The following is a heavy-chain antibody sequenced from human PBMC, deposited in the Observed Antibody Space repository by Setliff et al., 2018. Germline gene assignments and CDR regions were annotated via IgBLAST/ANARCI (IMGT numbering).Heavy chain of an antibody. CDR3: AKDYQSDSGWDIDY. V-gene: IGHV3-15*01. D-gene: IGHD6-19*01. CDR2: IKTRGEGGTT. CDR1: GFSFRDAW. J-gene: IGHJ4*02. Sequence: PGGSLRLSCEASGFSFRDAWMIWVRQPPGKGLEWVGRIKTRGEGGTTDYAASVQGRFTISREDSKDTVYLQMNSLRAEDTAIYYCAKDYQSDSGWDIDYWGQGTLVTVSS.